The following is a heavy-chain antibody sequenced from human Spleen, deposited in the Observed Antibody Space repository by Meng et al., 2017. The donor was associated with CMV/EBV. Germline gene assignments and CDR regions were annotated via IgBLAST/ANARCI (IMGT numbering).Heavy chain of an antibody. J-gene: IGHJ4*02. CDR3: AREGSIAAFDY. V-gene: IGHV3-21*01. Sequence: GESLKISCAASGFTFSSYGMNWVRQAPGKGLEWVSSISSSSGYIYYADSVKGRFTISRDNAKNSLYLQMNSLRAEDTAVYFCAREGSIAAFDYWGQGTLVTVSS. CDR2: ISSSSGYI. D-gene: IGHD6-13*01. CDR1: GFTFSSYG.